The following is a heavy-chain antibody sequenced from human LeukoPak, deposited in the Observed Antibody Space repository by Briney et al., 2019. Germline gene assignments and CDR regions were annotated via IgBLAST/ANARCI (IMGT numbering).Heavy chain of an antibody. D-gene: IGHD5-24*01. Sequence: SETLSLTCAVYGGSFSGYYWSWIRQPPGKGLEWIGEINHSGGTNYNPSLKSRVTISVDTSKNQLSLKLSSVTAADTAVYYCARGGDGYNLNWFDPWGQGTLVSVSS. J-gene: IGHJ5*02. V-gene: IGHV4-34*01. CDR3: ARGGDGYNLNWFDP. CDR1: GGSFSGYY. CDR2: INHSGGT.